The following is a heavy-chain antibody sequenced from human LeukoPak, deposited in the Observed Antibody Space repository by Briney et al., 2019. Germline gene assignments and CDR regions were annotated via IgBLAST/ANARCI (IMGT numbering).Heavy chain of an antibody. CDR2: IGANGDT. J-gene: IGHJ4*02. CDR3: ARWNRMANREFFD. Sequence: GGSLRVSCAASGFNFINFPMTWFRQAPGKGLEWVSFIGANGDTNYAESAKDRFTISRDNSKKTLFLEMHSLRVEDTAVYYCARWNRMANREFFDWGQGTLVVVPS. D-gene: IGHD5-24*01. V-gene: IGHV3-23*01. CDR1: GFNFINFP.